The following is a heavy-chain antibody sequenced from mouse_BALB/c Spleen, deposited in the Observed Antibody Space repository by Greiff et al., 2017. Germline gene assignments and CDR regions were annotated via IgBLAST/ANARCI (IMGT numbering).Heavy chain of an antibody. CDR1: GFTFSSFG. J-gene: IGHJ4*01. CDR2: ISSGSSTI. Sequence: EVMLVESGGGLVQPGGSRKLSCAASGFTFSSFGMHWVRQAPEKGLEWVAYISSGSSTIYYADTVKGRFTISRDNPKNTLFLQMTSLRSEDTAMYYCARGGTLYAMDYWGQGTSVTVSS. D-gene: IGHD2-14*01. V-gene: IGHV5-17*02. CDR3: ARGGTLYAMDY.